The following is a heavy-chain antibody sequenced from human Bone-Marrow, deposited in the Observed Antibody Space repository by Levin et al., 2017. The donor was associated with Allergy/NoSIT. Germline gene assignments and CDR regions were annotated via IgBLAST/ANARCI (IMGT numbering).Heavy chain of an antibody. D-gene: IGHD6-6*01. V-gene: IGHV1-46*01. J-gene: IGHJ6*03. Sequence: GGSLRLSCKASGYTFTSYYMHWVRQAPGQGLEWMGIINPSGGSTSYAQKFQGRVTMTRDTSTSTVYMELSSLRSEDTAVYYCASSIAARHPLYYMDVWGKGTTVTVSS. CDR2: INPSGGST. CDR1: GYTFTSYY. CDR3: ASSIAARHPLYYMDV.